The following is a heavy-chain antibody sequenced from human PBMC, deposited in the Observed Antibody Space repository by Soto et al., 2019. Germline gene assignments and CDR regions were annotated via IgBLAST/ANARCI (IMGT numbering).Heavy chain of an antibody. V-gene: IGHV4-34*01. J-gene: IGHJ4*02. D-gene: IGHD2-2*01. CDR1: GGSFSGYY. Sequence: SETLFLTCAVYGGSFSGYYWSWIRQPPGKGLEWIAEINHNGKTFYNPSLQSRVSISVDTPKNQLSLSLASVTAADTAMYFCARGLPAAVPHFDYWGQGALVTVSS. CDR2: INHNGKT. CDR3: ARGLPAAVPHFDY.